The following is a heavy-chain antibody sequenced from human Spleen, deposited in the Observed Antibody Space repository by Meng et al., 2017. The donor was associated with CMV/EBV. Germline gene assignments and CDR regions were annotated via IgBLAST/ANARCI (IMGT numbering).Heavy chain of an antibody. CDR1: EFTFATYA. CDR3: ARDKKLGSGTFYYYYATDL. V-gene: IGHV3-30-3*01. D-gene: IGHD3-10*01. CDR2: ISSDGSNK. Sequence: GESLKISCAASEFTFATYAMHWVRQAPGEGLEWVALISSDGSNKYYADSVKGRLTISRDNSKNTLYLQMNSLRADDTAVYYCARDKKLGSGTFYYYYATDLWGQGTTVTVSS. J-gene: IGHJ6*02.